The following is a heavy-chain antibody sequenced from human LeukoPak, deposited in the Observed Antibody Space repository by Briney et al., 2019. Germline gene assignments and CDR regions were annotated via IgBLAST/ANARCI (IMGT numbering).Heavy chain of an antibody. D-gene: IGHD3-10*01. V-gene: IGHV3-30-3*01. CDR3: ATTMVRGALDI. J-gene: IGHJ3*02. CDR2: ISYDGSNK. Sequence: GGSLRLSCAASGFTFSSYAMHWVRQAPGKGLEWVAVISYDGSNKYYADSVKGRFTISRDNSKNTLYLQMNSLRAEDTAVYYCATTMVRGALDIWGQGTMVTVSS. CDR1: GFTFSSYA.